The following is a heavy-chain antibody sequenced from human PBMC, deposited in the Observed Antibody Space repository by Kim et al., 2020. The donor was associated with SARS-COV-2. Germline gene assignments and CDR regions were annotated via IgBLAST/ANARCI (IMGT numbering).Heavy chain of an antibody. CDR2: FSSDDIT. V-gene: IGHV3-23*01. Sequence: GGSLRLSCAASGFAFSSYGMTWVRQAPGKGLEWVSSFSSDDITYYADSAKGRFTILRDNSKNLLYLQMNSLRAEDTAVSYCGHYHVPGSPFTYWGQGT. D-gene: IGHD3-10*02. CDR1: GFAFSSYG. CDR3: GHYHVPGSPFTY. J-gene: IGHJ4*02.